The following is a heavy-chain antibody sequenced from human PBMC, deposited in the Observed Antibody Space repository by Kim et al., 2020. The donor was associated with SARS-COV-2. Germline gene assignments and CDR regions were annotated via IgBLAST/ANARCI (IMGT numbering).Heavy chain of an antibody. J-gene: IGHJ6*02. CDR1: GGSISSSNW. V-gene: IGHV4-4*02. CDR3: ARENYDILTGYPTPQDYYYYGMDV. Sequence: SETLSLTCAVSGGSISSSNWWSWVRQPPGKGLEWIGEIYHSGSTNYNPSLKSRVTISVDKSKNQLSLKLSSVTAADTAVYYCARENYDILTGYPTPQDYYYYGMDVWGQGTTVTVSS. CDR2: IYHSGST. D-gene: IGHD3-9*01.